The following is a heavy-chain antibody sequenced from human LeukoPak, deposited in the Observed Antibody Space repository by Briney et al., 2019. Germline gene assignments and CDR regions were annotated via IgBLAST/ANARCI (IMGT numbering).Heavy chain of an antibody. Sequence: ASVKVSCKVSGYTLTELSMHRVRQAPGKGLEWMGGFDPEDGETIYAQKFQGRVTMTEDTSTDTAYMELSSLRSEDTAVYYCATNTIFGVVIYYFDYWGQGTLVIVSS. CDR1: GYTLTELS. J-gene: IGHJ4*02. V-gene: IGHV1-24*01. CDR3: ATNTIFGVVIYYFDY. D-gene: IGHD3-3*01. CDR2: FDPEDGET.